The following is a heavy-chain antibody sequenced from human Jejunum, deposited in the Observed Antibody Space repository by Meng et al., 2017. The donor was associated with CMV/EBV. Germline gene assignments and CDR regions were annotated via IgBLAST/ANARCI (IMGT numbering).Heavy chain of an antibody. CDR1: GGSVSSGSYY. V-gene: IGHV4-61*01. CDR2: IYYTGST. J-gene: IGHJ4*02. Sequence: TCSVSGGSVSSGSYYWTWIRQPPGKGLEWVGYIYYTGSTNYNPSLKSRVTISADTSKNQFSLKLNSVTAADTAVYYCARNEVAVDYWGRGTLVTVSS. CDR3: ARNEVAVDY. D-gene: IGHD1-1*01.